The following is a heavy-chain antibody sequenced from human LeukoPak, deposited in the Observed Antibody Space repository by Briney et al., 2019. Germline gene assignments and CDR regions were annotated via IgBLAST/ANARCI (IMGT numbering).Heavy chain of an antibody. CDR3: AKDRYYYDSSGSNWFDP. D-gene: IGHD3-22*01. V-gene: IGHV3-23*01. J-gene: IGHJ5*02. Sequence: TGGSLRLSCAASGFTFSSYAMSWVRQAPGKGLEWVSAISGSAGSTYYADSVKGRFTISRDNSKNTLYLQMNSLRAEDTAVYYCAKDRYYYDSSGSNWFDPWGQGTLVTVSS. CDR1: GFTFSSYA. CDR2: ISGSAGST.